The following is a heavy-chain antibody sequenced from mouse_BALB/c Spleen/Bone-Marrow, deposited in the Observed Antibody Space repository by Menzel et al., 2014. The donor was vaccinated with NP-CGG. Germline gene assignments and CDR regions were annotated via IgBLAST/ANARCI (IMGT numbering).Heavy chain of an antibody. CDR1: GFTFTDYY. Sequence: EVQLQESGGGLVQPGGSLRLSCATSGFTFTDYYMSWVRQPPGKALEWLGLIRNKANGYTTEYSAPVKGRFTISRDNSQSILDLQMNALRAEDSATYYCASLLTTATYAMDYWGQGTSVTVSS. CDR2: IRNKANGYTT. V-gene: IGHV7-3*02. D-gene: IGHD1-2*01. CDR3: ASLLTTATYAMDY. J-gene: IGHJ4*01.